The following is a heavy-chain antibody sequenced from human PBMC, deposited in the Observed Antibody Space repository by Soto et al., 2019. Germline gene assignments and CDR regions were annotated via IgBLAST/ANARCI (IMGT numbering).Heavy chain of an antibody. J-gene: IGHJ4*02. CDR3: ATGRGSYWGYFDD. CDR2: IYCSGST. V-gene: IGHV4-59*13. CDR1: GGSISSYD. Sequence: SETLSFTCTVSGGSISSYDWSWIRQRPGKGLEWIGYIYCSGSTNYNPSLKSRVTISVDTSKNQFSLKLSSVTAADTAVYYCATGRGSYWGYFDDWGQGTLVTVSS. D-gene: IGHD1-26*01.